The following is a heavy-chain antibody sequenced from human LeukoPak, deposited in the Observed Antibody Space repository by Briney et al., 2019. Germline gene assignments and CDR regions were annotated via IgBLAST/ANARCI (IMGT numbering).Heavy chain of an antibody. D-gene: IGHD4-17*01. CDR2: ISSSSSYI. Sequence: PGGSLRLSCAASGFTFSGYNMNWVRQAPGKGLEWVSSISSSSSYIYYADSVKGRFTISRDNAKNSLYLQMNSLRAEDTAVYCCARVSDYGDYGILYYFDYWGQGTLVTVSS. CDR1: GFTFSGYN. CDR3: ARVSDYGDYGILYYFDY. V-gene: IGHV3-21*01. J-gene: IGHJ4*02.